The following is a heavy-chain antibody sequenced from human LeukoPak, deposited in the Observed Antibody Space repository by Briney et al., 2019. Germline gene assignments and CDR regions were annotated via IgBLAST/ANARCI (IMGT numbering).Heavy chain of an antibody. V-gene: IGHV3-23*01. CDR3: AKRGYSSSWYRTFDY. CDR1: GFTFSSYA. D-gene: IGHD6-13*01. CDR2: ISGSGGST. J-gene: IGHJ4*02. Sequence: PGGSLRLSCAASGFTFSSYAMSWVRQAPGKGLEWVSAISGSGGSTYYADSVKGRFTISRDNSKNTLYLQMNSLRAEDTAVYYCAKRGYSSSWYRTFDYWGQGTLVTVSS.